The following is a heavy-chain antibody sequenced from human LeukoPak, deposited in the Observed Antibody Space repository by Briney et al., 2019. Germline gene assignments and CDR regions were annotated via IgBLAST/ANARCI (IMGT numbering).Heavy chain of an antibody. V-gene: IGHV4-39*01. CDR1: GGSISSSSYY. D-gene: IGHD3-16*01. CDR2: IYYSGST. Sequence: SETLSLTCTVSGGSISSSSYYWGWIRQPPGKGLEWIGSIYYSGSTYYNPSLKSRVTISVDTPKNQFSLKLSSVTAADTAVYYCASGLEGAFDPWGQGTLVTVSS. J-gene: IGHJ5*02. CDR3: ASGLEGAFDP.